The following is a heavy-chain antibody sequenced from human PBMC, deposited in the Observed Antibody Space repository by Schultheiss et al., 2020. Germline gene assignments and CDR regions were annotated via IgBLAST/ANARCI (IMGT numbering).Heavy chain of an antibody. Sequence: GESLKISCAASGFTFSSYGMHWVRQAPGKGLEWVAVISYDGSNKYYADSVKGRFTISRDNSKNTLYLQMNSLKTEDTAVYYCTTDIPRPFDYWGQGTLVTVSS. V-gene: IGHV3-30*03. CDR3: TTDIPRPFDY. CDR2: ISYDGSNK. J-gene: IGHJ4*02. CDR1: GFTFSSYG.